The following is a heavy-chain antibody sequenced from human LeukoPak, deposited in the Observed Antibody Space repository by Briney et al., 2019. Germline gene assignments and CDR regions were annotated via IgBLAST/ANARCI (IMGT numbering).Heavy chain of an antibody. V-gene: IGHV1-2*02. CDR3: ARDHDSSGYPFDY. Sequence: SVKVSCKASGYTFTGYYMDWVRQAPGQGLEWIGWINPNSGGTKYAQKFQGRVTMTRDTSISTAYMELSRLRSDEMAVYYCARDHDSSGYPFDYWGQGTLVTVSS. CDR1: GYTFTGYY. J-gene: IGHJ4*02. D-gene: IGHD3-22*01. CDR2: INPNSGGT.